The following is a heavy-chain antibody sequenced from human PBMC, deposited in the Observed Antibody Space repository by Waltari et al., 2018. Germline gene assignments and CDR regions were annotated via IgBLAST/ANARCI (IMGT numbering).Heavy chain of an antibody. D-gene: IGHD2-15*01. CDR3: ARGRLFCSGGSCSLVAFDI. CDR1: GGSISSYY. Sequence: QVQLQESGSGLVKPSETLSLTCTVSGGSISSYYWSWIRQPPGKGLEWIGYIYYSGSTNYHPALKSRVTISVDTSKNQFSLKLSSVTAADTAVYYCARGRLFCSGGSCSLVAFDIWGQGTMVTVSS. V-gene: IGHV4-59*01. J-gene: IGHJ3*02. CDR2: IYYSGST.